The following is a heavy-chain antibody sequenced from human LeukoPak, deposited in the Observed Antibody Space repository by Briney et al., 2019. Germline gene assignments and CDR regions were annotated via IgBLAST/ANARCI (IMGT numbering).Heavy chain of an antibody. CDR1: GGSISTNNW. D-gene: IGHD3-10*01. CDR2: INQVETET. V-gene: IGHV3-7*01. J-gene: IGHJ4*02. Sequence: PSGTLSLTCAVSGGSISTNNWWYWVRRAPGKGRGWVANINQVETETFYVASVKARFTISRDNAKNSLYLQVGSLRAEDTAGYYCAQLLIRGPTAWGQGTLVTVSS. CDR3: AQLLIRGPTA.